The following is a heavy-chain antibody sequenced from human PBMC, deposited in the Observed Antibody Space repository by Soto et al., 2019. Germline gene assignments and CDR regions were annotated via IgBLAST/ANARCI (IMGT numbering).Heavy chain of an antibody. CDR2: ISVSGGST. CDR3: AKNYIAAAGTFAY. D-gene: IGHD6-13*01. Sequence: PGGSRRRSWAASGFTFSSYGMSWVRQAPGKGLEWVSAISVSGGSTYYADSVKGRFTISRDNSKNTLYLQMNSLRAEDTAVYYCAKNYIAAAGTFAYWGQGTLVTVSS. CDR1: GFTFSSYG. V-gene: IGHV3-23*01. J-gene: IGHJ4*02.